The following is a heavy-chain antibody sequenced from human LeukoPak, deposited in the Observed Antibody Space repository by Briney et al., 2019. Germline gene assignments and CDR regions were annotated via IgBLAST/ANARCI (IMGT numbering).Heavy chain of an antibody. Sequence: GGSLRLSCAASGFTFSSYSMNWVRQAPGKGLEWVANIRQDGGEKYYVDSVKGRFTISRDNAKDSLYLQMNSLRAEDTAVYYCARDRHRSSAWGFDYWGQGALVTVSS. D-gene: IGHD6-6*01. CDR1: GFTFSSYS. CDR2: IRQDGGEK. J-gene: IGHJ4*02. CDR3: ARDRHRSSAWGFDY. V-gene: IGHV3-7*01.